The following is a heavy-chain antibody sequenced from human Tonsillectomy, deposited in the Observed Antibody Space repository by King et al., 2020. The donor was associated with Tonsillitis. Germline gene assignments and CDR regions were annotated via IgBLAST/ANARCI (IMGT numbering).Heavy chain of an antibody. V-gene: IGHV1-2*02. CDR3: RVAGTEDFDY. Sequence: QLVQSGAELKKPGASVTVSCKTSGYIFTDFYLHWVRQAPGQGLEWMGDINPDTGATKCAPKFQGRVTMTRATSISVAYMELKRLTSDDTALYFCRVAGTEDFDYWGQGALVIVSS. CDR2: INPDTGAT. J-gene: IGHJ4*02. CDR1: GYIFTDFY. D-gene: IGHD6-19*01.